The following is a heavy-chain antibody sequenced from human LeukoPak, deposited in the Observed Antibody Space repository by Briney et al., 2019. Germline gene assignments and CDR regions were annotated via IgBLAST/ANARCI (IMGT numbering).Heavy chain of an antibody. D-gene: IGHD2-2*01. Sequence: SETLSLTCAVSGYSISSGYYWGWIRQPPGKGLEWIGSIYHSGSTYYNPSLKSRVTISVDTSKNQFSLKLSSVTAADTAVYYCARQTCSSTSCYKKRYYYHYYMDVWGKGTTVTVSS. J-gene: IGHJ6*03. CDR2: IYHSGST. CDR1: GYSISSGYY. V-gene: IGHV4-38-2*01. CDR3: ARQTCSSTSCYKKRYYYHYYMDV.